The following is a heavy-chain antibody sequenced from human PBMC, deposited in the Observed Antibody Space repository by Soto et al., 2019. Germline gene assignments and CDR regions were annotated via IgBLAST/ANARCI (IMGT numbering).Heavy chain of an antibody. CDR2: IYHSGST. D-gene: IGHD2-21*02. V-gene: IGHV4-30-2*01. CDR3: ATTLAYCGGDCYSFDY. Sequence: PSETLPLTCAVSAVSISSGGDSLPWTRQPPGKGLEWIGYIYHSGSTYYNPSLKSRVTISVDRSKNQFSLKLSSVTAADTAVYYCATTLAYCGGDCYSFDYWGQGTLVTLSS. CDR1: AVSISSGGDS. J-gene: IGHJ4*02.